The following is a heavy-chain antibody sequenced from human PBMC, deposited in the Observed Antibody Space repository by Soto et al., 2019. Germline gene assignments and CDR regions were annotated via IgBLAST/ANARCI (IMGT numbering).Heavy chain of an antibody. J-gene: IGHJ5*02. CDR2: IYQNGDT. V-gene: IGHV4-30-2*01. Sequence: TLSLTCAVSGGSVSSAGHSWSWIRQPPGEGLQWIGYIYQNGDTYYNPSLQGRVTISLDRTKNEFSLKLTSVTAADTAVYFCAAGGVITNWLDPSGQGTLVTVSS. D-gene: IGHD3-16*02. CDR3: AAGGVITNWLDP. CDR1: GGSVSSAGHS.